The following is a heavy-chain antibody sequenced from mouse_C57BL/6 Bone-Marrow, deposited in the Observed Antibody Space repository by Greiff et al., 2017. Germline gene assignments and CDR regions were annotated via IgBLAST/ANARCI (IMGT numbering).Heavy chain of an antibody. CDR2: IDPANGNP. CDR3: ASGIYFLGFAY. V-gene: IGHV14-3*01. CDR1: GFNIKNTY. D-gene: IGHD2-1*01. Sequence: EVQLQQSVAELVRPGASVKLSCTASGFNIKNTYMHWVKQRPAQGLEWIGRIDPANGNPKYDPKFPGKAPITADTSSTTAYLQLSSLTSEDTAIYYCASGIYFLGFAYWGQGTLVTVSA. J-gene: IGHJ3*01.